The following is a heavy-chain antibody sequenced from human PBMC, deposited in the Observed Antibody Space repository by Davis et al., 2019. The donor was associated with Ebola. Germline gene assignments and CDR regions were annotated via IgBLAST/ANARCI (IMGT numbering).Heavy chain of an antibody. CDR3: ARGQQWLWFDP. J-gene: IGHJ5*02. Sequence: SVKVSCKASEGTFSSYTISWVRQAPGQGLEWMGRIIPILGIANYAQKFQGRVTITRDTSASTAYMELSSLRSEDTAVYYCARGQQWLWFDPWGQGTLVTVSS. CDR1: EGTFSSYT. D-gene: IGHD6-19*01. CDR2: IIPILGIA. V-gene: IGHV1-69*02.